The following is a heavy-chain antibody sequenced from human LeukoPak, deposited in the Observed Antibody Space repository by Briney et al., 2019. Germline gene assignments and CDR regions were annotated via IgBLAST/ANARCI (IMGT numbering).Heavy chain of an antibody. CDR1: GVTFSSYA. J-gene: IGHJ5*02. Sequence: SVKVSCKASGVTFSSYAISWVRQAPGQGLEWMGGIIPIFGTANYAQKFQGRVTITADESTSTAYMEPSSLRSEDTAVYYCAGSPRAGYCSSTSCYWFDPWGQGTLVTVSS. CDR3: AGSPRAGYCSSTSCYWFDP. V-gene: IGHV1-69*13. D-gene: IGHD2-2*03. CDR2: IIPIFGTA.